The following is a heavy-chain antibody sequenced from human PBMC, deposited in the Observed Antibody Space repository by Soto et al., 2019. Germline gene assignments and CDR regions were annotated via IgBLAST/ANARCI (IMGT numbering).Heavy chain of an antibody. CDR2: IYYSGST. CDR3: ARDQDGYCISTSCYSYYCDGMDV. V-gene: IGHV4-61*01. CDR1: GGSVSSGSYY. J-gene: IGHJ6*01. D-gene: IGHD2-2*01. Sequence: QVQLQESGPGLVKPSETLSLTCTVSGGSVSSGSYYWSWIRQPPGKGLEWIGYIYYSGSTNYNPXXQRXXXMSADTYKNQXXLXLXXVTAADTAVDYCARDQDGYCISTSCYSYYCDGMDVGGQGTTVTVSA.